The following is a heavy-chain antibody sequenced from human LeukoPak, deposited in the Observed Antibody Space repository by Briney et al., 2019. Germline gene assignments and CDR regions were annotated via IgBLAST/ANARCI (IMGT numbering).Heavy chain of an antibody. Sequence: SETLSLTCTVSGGSISSYYWSWIRQPPGKGLEWIGYIYYSGGTNYNPSLKSRVTTSVDTSKNQFSLKLSSVTAADTAVYYCARDKTSGSYYVGFDYWGQGTLVTVSS. CDR2: IYYSGGT. D-gene: IGHD1-26*01. J-gene: IGHJ4*02. CDR1: GGSISSYY. V-gene: IGHV4-59*01. CDR3: ARDKTSGSYYVGFDY.